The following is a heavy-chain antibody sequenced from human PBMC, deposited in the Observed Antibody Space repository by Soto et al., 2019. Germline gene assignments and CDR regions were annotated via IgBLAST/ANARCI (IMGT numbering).Heavy chain of an antibody. CDR1: GYTFTSYD. CDR2: MNPNSGNT. Sequence: ASVKVSCKASGYTFTSYDINWVRQATGQGLEWMGWMNPNSGNTGCAQKFQGRVTMTRNTSISTAYMELSSLRSEDTAVYYCAREDVGRYCSGGSCSTYYYYGMDVWGQGTTVTVSS. J-gene: IGHJ6*02. V-gene: IGHV1-8*01. CDR3: AREDVGRYCSGGSCSTYYYYGMDV. D-gene: IGHD2-15*01.